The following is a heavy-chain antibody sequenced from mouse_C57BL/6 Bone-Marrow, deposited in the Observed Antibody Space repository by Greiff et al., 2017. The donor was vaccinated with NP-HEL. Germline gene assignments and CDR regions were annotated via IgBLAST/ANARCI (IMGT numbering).Heavy chain of an antibody. CDR1: EYEFPSHD. CDR3: ARHSVHYGSSYGYFDV. D-gene: IGHD1-1*01. CDR2: INSDGGST. Sequence: VQLKESGGGLVQPGESLKLSCESNEYEFPSHDMSWVRKTPEKRLELVAAINSDGGSTYYPDTMERRFIISRDNTKKTLYLQMSSLRSEDTALYYCARHSVHYGSSYGYFDVWGTGTTVTVSS. J-gene: IGHJ1*03. V-gene: IGHV5-2*01.